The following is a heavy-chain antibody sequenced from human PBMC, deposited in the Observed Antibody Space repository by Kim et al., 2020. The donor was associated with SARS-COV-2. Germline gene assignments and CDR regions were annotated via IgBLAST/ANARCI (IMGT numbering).Heavy chain of an antibody. D-gene: IGHD3-10*01. J-gene: IGHJ4*02. CDR1: GGSFSGYY. V-gene: IGHV4-34*01. CDR2: INHSGST. Sequence: SETLSLTCAVYGGSFSGYYWSWIRQPPGKGLEWIGEINHSGSTNYNPSLKSRVTISVDTSKNQFSLKLSSVTAADTAVYYCARVRDAPDDYWGQGTLVTVSS. CDR3: ARVRDAPDDY.